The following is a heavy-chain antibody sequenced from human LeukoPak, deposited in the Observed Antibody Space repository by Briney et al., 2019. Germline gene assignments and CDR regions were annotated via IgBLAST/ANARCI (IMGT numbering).Heavy chain of an antibody. D-gene: IGHD2-2*01. J-gene: IGHJ5*02. CDR1: GGSISSYY. V-gene: IGHV4-59*01. CDR2: IYYSGST. CDR3: ARAEKYCSSTSCYGWFDP. Sequence: SETLSLTCTVSGGSISSYYWSWIRQPPGKGLEWIGYIYYSGSTNYNPSLKSRVTISVDTSKNQFSLKLSSVTAADTAVYYCARAEKYCSSTSCYGWFDPWGQGTLVTVSS.